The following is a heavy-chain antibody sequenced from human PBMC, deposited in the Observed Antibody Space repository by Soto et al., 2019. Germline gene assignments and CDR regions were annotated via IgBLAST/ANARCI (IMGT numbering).Heavy chain of an antibody. V-gene: IGHV1-8*01. Sequence: ASVKVSCKASGYTFTSYDINWVRQATGQGLEWMGWMNPNSGNTGYAQKFQGRVTMTRNTSISTAYMELSSLRSEDTAVYYCARGRDIVVVPAACNWFDPWGQGTLVTVSS. J-gene: IGHJ5*02. CDR1: GYTFTSYD. CDR2: MNPNSGNT. CDR3: ARGRDIVVVPAACNWFDP. D-gene: IGHD2-2*01.